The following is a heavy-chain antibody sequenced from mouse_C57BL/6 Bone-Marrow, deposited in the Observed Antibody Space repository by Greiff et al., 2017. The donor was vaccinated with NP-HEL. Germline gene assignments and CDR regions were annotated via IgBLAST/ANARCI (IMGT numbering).Heavy chain of an antibody. Sequence: VQLQQSGAELARPGASVKLSCKASGYTFTSYGISWVKQRTGQGLEWIGEIYPRSGNTYYNEKFKGKATPTADKSSSTAYMELRRLTSEDSAVYFCGRTTTVVFDYWGQGTTLTVSS. V-gene: IGHV1-81*01. J-gene: IGHJ2*01. CDR2: IYPRSGNT. D-gene: IGHD1-1*02. CDR3: GRTTTVVFDY. CDR1: GYTFTSYG.